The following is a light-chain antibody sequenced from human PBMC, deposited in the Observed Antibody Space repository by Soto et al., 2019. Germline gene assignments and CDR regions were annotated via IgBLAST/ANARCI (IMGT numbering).Light chain of an antibody. V-gene: IGLV1-51*01. Sequence: QSALTQPPSVSAAPGQTVTISCSGSSSNIGNNYVSWYQHLPGTAPKLLIYDNNERPSGIPDRFSGSKSGTSATLGITGLQTGDEADYYCGTWDTSLSAVVFGGGTQLTVL. J-gene: IGLJ2*01. CDR1: SSNIGNNY. CDR2: DNN. CDR3: GTWDTSLSAVV.